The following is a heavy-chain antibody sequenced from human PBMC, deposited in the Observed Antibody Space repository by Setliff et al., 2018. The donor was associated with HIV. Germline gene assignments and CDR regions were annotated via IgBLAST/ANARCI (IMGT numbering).Heavy chain of an antibody. J-gene: IGHJ3*02. CDR3: ARSKTFYDFWGGYYTHGAFKI. D-gene: IGHD3-3*01. Sequence: PSETLSLTCNVSGGSISGYYWSWIRQSPGKGLEWIGYIYYSGITYYNPSLKSRVTISVDTSKNQFSLNLTSVTAADTAVYYCARSKTFYDFWGGYYTHGAFKIWGLGTMVTVSS. V-gene: IGHV4-59*12. CDR2: IYYSGIT. CDR1: GGSISGYY.